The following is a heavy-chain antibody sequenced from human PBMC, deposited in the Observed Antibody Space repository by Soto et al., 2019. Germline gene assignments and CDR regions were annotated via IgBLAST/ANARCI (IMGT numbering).Heavy chain of an antibody. D-gene: IGHD2-15*01. J-gene: IGHJ4*02. Sequence: QVQLVESGGGVVQPGRSLRLSCAASGFTFDTYGMHWVRQAPGKGLEWVAVISYDGSNRYYADSVKGRFTISRDKLKNHLYLHMTSLSSEESAVYYCAQDHLVAAAPDYWGQGTLVTVSS. V-gene: IGHV3-30*18. CDR2: ISYDGSNR. CDR3: AQDHLVAAAPDY. CDR1: GFTFDTYG.